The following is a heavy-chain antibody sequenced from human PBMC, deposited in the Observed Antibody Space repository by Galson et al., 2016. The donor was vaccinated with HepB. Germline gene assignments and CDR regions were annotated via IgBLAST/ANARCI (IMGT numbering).Heavy chain of an antibody. CDR2: INPRGGRT. Sequence: SVKVSCKASGYTFTNYYLHWVRQAPGHGPEWMGMINPRGGRTTYAQKFQGRVTLTTDTSSSAVFMELSSLKSDDTAVYYCARPLYGSVSPINFWFSDLWGRGTLVIVSS. D-gene: IGHD3-10*01. CDR1: GYTFTNYY. V-gene: IGHV1-46*01. CDR3: ARPLYGSVSPINFWFSDL. J-gene: IGHJ2*01.